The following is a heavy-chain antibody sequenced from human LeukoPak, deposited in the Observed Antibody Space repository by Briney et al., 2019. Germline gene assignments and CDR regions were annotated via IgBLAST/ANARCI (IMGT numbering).Heavy chain of an antibody. V-gene: IGHV1-46*01. D-gene: IGHD4-17*01. CDR1: GYTFTSYY. CDR2: INPSGGST. Sequence: ASVKVSCKASGYTFTSYYMHWVRQAPGQGLEWMGIINPSGGSTSYAQKFQGRVTMTRDTSTSTVYMELNSLRAEDTAVYYCARVSGDSDAFDIWGQGTMVTVSS. J-gene: IGHJ3*02. CDR3: ARVSGDSDAFDI.